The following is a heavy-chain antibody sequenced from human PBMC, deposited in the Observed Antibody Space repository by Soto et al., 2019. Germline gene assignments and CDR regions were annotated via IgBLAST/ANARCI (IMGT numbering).Heavy chain of an antibody. CDR3: AKTPQTIVDTMYGMDV. J-gene: IGHJ6*01. CDR1: GFTFSSYS. D-gene: IGHD5-12*01. Sequence: GSLRLACSASGFTFSSYSMSWVRQAPGKGLELVSSISGSGGSTYYADSVKGRFTISRDNSKNTLYLQMNSLRAEDTAVYYCAKTPQTIVDTMYGMDVWGQWNQVTVSS. V-gene: IGHV3-23*01. CDR2: ISGSGGST.